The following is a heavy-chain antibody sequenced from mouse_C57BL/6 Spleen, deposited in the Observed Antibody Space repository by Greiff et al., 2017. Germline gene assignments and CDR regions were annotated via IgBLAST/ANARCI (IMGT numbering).Heavy chain of an antibody. CDR2: ISSGSSTI. Sequence: DVHLVESGGGLVKPGGSLKLSCAASGFTFSDYGMHWVRQAPEKGLEWVAYISSGSSTIYYADTVKGRFTISRDNAKNTLFLQMTSLRSEDTAMYYCARIYYGNYGDYWGQGTTLTVSS. V-gene: IGHV5-17*01. CDR1: GFTFSDYG. D-gene: IGHD2-1*01. CDR3: ARIYYGNYGDY. J-gene: IGHJ2*01.